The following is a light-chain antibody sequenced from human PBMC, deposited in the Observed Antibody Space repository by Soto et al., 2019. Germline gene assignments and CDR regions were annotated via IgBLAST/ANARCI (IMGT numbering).Light chain of an antibody. CDR3: QKYGSPPPRFT. CDR1: QSVSSSY. V-gene: IGKV3-20*01. J-gene: IGKJ3*01. CDR2: SAS. Sequence: EIVLTQSPGTLSLSPGERATLSCRASQSVSSSYLAWYQQKPGQAPRLLIYSASSRATGIPDRFSGSGSATDFTLTIRRLEPEYFAVYYCQKYGSPPPRFTFGPGTKVDIK.